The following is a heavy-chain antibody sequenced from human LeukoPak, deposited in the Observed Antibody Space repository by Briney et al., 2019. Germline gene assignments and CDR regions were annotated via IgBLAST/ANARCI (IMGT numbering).Heavy chain of an antibody. CDR3: VRRAFGPRWQFLYEKKYYFDH. V-gene: IGHV4-34*01. D-gene: IGHD4-23*01. CDR1: GGAFNNYY. Sequence: SETLSLTCAVYGGAFNNYYWSWIRQPPGKGLEWIGAINHSGSGNYNPSLKTRLMISVDTSKSQISLRLTSVTAADTAGYYCVRRAFGPRWQFLYEKKYYFDHWAQGTLVTVSS. CDR2: INHSGSG. J-gene: IGHJ4*02.